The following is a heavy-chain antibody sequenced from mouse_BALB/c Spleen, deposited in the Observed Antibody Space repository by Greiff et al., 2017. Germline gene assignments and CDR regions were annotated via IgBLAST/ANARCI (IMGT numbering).Heavy chain of an antibody. CDR1: GFTFSSYA. CDR3: TRDGNYSYYFDY. V-gene: IGHV5-9-4*01. J-gene: IGHJ2*01. Sequence: EVMLVESGGGLVKPGGSLKLSCAASGFTFSSYAMSWVRQSPEKRLEWVAEISSGGSYTYYPDTVTGRFTISRDNAKNTLYLEMSSLKSEDTAMYYCTRDGNYSYYFDYWGQGTTLTVSS. CDR2: ISSGGSYT. D-gene: IGHD2-1*01.